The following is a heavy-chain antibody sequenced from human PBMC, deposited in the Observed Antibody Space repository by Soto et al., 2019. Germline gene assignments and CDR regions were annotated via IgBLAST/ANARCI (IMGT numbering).Heavy chain of an antibody. CDR2: INHSGST. J-gene: IGHJ5*02. D-gene: IGHD3-3*01. CDR3: ARGKSITYYDFWSGHGGVHWFDP. Sequence: XETLSLPCAFYGGSFSGYYWSSIRQPPGKGLEWIGEINHSGSTNYNPSLKSRVTISVDTSKNQFSLKLSSVTAADTAVYYCARGKSITYYDFWSGHGGVHWFDPWGQGTLVTVSS. CDR1: GGSFSGYY. V-gene: IGHV4-34*01.